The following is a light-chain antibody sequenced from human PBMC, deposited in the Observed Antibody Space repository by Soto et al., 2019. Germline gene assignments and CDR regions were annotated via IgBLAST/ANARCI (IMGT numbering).Light chain of an antibody. CDR3: CSYADSSTYV. CDR2: EDN. J-gene: IGLJ1*01. Sequence: QSVLTQPASVSGPPGQSITISCTGTSSDVGSYNLVSWYQQHPGKAPKLIIYEDNKRPSGVSNRFSGSKSGNAASLTISGLQTEDEADYYCCSYADSSTYVFGTGTKVTVL. V-gene: IGLV2-23*01. CDR1: SSDVGSYNL.